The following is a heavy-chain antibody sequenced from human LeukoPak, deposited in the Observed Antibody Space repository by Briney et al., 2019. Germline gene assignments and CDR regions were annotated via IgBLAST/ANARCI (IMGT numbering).Heavy chain of an antibody. J-gene: IGHJ4*02. D-gene: IGHD3-10*01. V-gene: IGHV4-39*01. Sequence: PSETLSLTCTVSGDSISSSSYYWGWIRQPPGKGLESIGNIYYTGSTYYNPSLKSRVTISLDTSKNQFSLKLTSVTAADTAVYFCARRKANYYGPGSLPFDNWGQGTLVTVSS. CDR3: ARRKANYYGPGSLPFDN. CDR1: GDSISSSSYY. CDR2: IYYTGST.